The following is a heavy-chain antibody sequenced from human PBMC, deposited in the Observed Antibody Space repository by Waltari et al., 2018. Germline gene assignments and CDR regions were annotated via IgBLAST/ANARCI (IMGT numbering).Heavy chain of an antibody. J-gene: IGHJ4*02. Sequence: QVQLQQWGAGLLKPSETLSLTCAVYGGSFSGYYWSWIRQPPGKGLEWIGEINHSGSTNYNPSLKSRVTISVDTSKNQFSLKLSSVTAADTAVYYCAGIYDSSGYYHYWGQGILVT. CDR2: INHSGST. D-gene: IGHD3-22*01. CDR1: GGSFSGYY. CDR3: AGIYDSSGYYHY. V-gene: IGHV4-34*01.